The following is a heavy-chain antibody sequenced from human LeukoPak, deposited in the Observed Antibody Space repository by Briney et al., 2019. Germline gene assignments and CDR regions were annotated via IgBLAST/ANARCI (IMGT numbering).Heavy chain of an antibody. CDR3: ARVPTSARDFDY. CDR1: GGSISNYY. Sequence: SETLSLTCTVSGGSISNYYWSWIRQPAGKGLEWIGRIYTNGKTNYNPSLKSRVTMSVDTSKNQFSVKLSSVTAADTAVYYCARVPTSARDFDYWGQGTLVTVSS. CDR2: IYTNGKT. V-gene: IGHV4-4*07. J-gene: IGHJ4*02.